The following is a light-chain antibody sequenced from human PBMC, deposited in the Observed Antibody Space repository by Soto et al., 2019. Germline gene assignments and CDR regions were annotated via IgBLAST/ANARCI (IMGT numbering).Light chain of an antibody. Sequence: DIQMTQSPSTLSASVGDRVTITCRASQSISSWLAWYQQKPGKAPKLLIYKASSLESGVPSRFSGSGSGKEFTLTIRSLPPDDFATYYCQHYNSYSLTFGGGTKVEIK. CDR3: QHYNSYSLT. CDR2: KAS. V-gene: IGKV1-5*03. J-gene: IGKJ4*01. CDR1: QSISSW.